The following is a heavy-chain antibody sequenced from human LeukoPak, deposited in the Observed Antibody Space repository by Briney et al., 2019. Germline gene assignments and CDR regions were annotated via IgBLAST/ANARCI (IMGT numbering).Heavy chain of an antibody. CDR1: GGSISSDNYY. CDR3: ARDSVYSGSSLDY. CDR2: IYSSGST. V-gene: IGHV4-61*02. J-gene: IGHJ4*02. Sequence: PSGTLSLTCTVSGGSISSDNYYWSWIRQPAGKGLEWIGRIYSSGSTNYNPSLKSRVTISVDTSNNQFSLKLSSVTAADTAVYYCARDSVYSGSSLDYWGQGTLVAVSS. D-gene: IGHD1-26*01.